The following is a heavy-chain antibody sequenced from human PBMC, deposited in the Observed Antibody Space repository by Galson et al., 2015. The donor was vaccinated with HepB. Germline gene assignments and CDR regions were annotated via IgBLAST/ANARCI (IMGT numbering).Heavy chain of an antibody. CDR1: DFIFSSYS. J-gene: IGHJ4*02. V-gene: IGHV3-21*01. CDR2: ISSSPSYI. D-gene: IGHD3-3*01. CDR3: ATSGDDVWNPYSDN. Sequence: SLRLSCAVSDFIFSSYSMNWVRQAPGKGLEWVACISSSPSYIYYADSVKGRFTISNDNAKDSVSLQMSSLRDEDTAVYYCATSGDDVWNPYSDNWGQGTLVTVSS.